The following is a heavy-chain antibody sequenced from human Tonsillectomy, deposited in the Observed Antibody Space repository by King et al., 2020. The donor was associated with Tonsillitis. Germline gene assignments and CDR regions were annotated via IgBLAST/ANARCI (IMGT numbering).Heavy chain of an antibody. CDR1: GFTFDDFA. Sequence: QLVQSGGDLIQPGRSLRLSCAASGFTFDDFAMHWVRQAPGKGLEWVSSISWNSEKIAYADSVKGRFTISRDNAKNSLYLQVNSLRAEDTALYFCAKARFGVVTPFDHWGQGTLVTVSS. CDR2: ISWNSEKI. D-gene: IGHD3-3*01. V-gene: IGHV3-9*01. CDR3: AKARFGVVTPFDH. J-gene: IGHJ4*02.